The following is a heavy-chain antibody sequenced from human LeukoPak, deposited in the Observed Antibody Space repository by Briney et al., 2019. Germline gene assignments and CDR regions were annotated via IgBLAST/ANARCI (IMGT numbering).Heavy chain of an antibody. D-gene: IGHD3-3*01. CDR1: GYTFTSYD. J-gene: IGHJ4*02. V-gene: IGHV1-8*03. CDR2: MNPNSGNT. CDR3: ARGGTPFTIFGVVNSHDFDY. Sequence: ASVKVSCKASGYTFTSYDINWVRQATGQGLEWMGWMNPNSGNTGYAQKFQGRVTITRNTSISTAYMELSSLRSEDTAVYYRARGGTPFTIFGVVNSHDFDYWGQGTLVTVSS.